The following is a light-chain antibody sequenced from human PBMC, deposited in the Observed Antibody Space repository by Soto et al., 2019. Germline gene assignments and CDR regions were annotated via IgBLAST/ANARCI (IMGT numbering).Light chain of an antibody. CDR1: SSDIGSHNF. J-gene: IGLJ2*01. CDR3: CSYEVSSTYYGL. V-gene: IGLV2-23*02. CDR2: EVN. Sequence: QSVLTQPASVSGSPGQAITISCTGTSSDIGSHNFVSWFQQHPGKTPKLIIYEVNKRPSGVSHRFSGSNSGNTAFLISSGFQAEDEADESCCSYEVSSTYYGLFGVGTKLTLL.